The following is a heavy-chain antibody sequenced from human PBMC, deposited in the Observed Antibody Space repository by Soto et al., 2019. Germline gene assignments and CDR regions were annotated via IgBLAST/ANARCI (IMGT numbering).Heavy chain of an antibody. V-gene: IGHV1-2*04. Sequence: ASVKVCCKASGYTFTGYYMHWVRQAPGQGLEWMGWINPNSGGTNYAQKFQGWVTMTRDTSISTAYMELSRLRSDDTAVYYCAREKYSGYVNFDNWGEGTLWTVSS. D-gene: IGHD5-12*01. J-gene: IGHJ4*02. CDR1: GYTFTGYY. CDR3: AREKYSGYVNFDN. CDR2: INPNSGGT.